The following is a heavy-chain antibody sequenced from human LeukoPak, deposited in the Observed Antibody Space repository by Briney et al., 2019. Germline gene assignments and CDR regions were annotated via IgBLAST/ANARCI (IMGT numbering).Heavy chain of an antibody. D-gene: IGHD5-24*01. CDR2: ISFEGSKI. V-gene: IGHV3-30*02. CDR3: AKTIDGYWPQFDV. Sequence: GGSLRLSCAASGFPFSDHNIHWVRRAPSKGLEWVAFISFEGSKIDYADSVKGRFTISRDNTQNTVSLQMNSLRSDDTAMYYCAKTIDGYWPQFDVWGQGTLVTVSS. J-gene: IGHJ4*02. CDR1: GFPFSDHN.